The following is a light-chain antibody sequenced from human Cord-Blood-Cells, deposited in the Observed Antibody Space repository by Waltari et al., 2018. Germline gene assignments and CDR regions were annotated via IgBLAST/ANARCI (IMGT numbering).Light chain of an antibody. V-gene: IGKV1-5*03. Sequence: DIQMTQSPSILSASVGDRLTITCRASQSISSWLAWYQQKPGKAPKLLIYKASSLESGVPSRFSGSGSGTEFTLTISSLQPDDFATYYCQQYNSYPWTFGQGTKVEIK. CDR1: QSISSW. CDR2: KAS. CDR3: QQYNSYPWT. J-gene: IGKJ1*01.